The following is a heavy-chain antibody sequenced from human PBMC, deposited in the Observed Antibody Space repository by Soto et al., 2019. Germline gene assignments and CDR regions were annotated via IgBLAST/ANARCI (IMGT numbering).Heavy chain of an antibody. D-gene: IGHD5-18*01. Sequence: SETLSLTCTVSGGSISSYYWSWIRQPPGKGLEWIGYIYYSGSTNYNPSLKSRVTISVDTSKNRFSLKLSSVTAADTAVYYCARDSQNSYGLGGFDYWGQGTLVTVSS. J-gene: IGHJ4*02. CDR2: IYYSGST. CDR3: ARDSQNSYGLGGFDY. V-gene: IGHV4-59*01. CDR1: GGSISSYY.